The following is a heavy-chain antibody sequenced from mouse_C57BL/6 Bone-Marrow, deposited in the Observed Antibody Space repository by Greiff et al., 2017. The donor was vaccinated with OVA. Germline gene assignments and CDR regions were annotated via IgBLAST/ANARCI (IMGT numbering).Heavy chain of an antibody. CDR3: ARDRAYYGSSYEAMDY. D-gene: IGHD1-1*01. J-gene: IGHJ4*01. Sequence: EVQLVESEGGLVQPGSSMKLSCTASGFTFSDYYMAWVRQVPEKGLEWVANINYDGSSTYYLDSLKSRFIISRDNAKNILYLQMSSLKSEDTATYYCARDRAYYGSSYEAMDYWGQGTSVTVSS. V-gene: IGHV5-16*01. CDR2: INYDGSST. CDR1: GFTFSDYY.